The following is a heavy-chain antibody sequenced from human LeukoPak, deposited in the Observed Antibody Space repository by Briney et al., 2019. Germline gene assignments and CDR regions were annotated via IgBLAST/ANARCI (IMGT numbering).Heavy chain of an antibody. J-gene: IGHJ5*02. CDR2: INHSGST. Sequence: SETLSLTCAVYGGSFSGYYWSWIRQPPGKGLEWIGEINHSGSTNYNPSLKSRVTISVDTSKNQFSLKLSSVTAADTAVYYCARQGYYHGRWFDPWGQGTLVTVSS. D-gene: IGHD3-22*01. CDR3: ARQGYYHGRWFDP. V-gene: IGHV4-34*01. CDR1: GGSFSGYY.